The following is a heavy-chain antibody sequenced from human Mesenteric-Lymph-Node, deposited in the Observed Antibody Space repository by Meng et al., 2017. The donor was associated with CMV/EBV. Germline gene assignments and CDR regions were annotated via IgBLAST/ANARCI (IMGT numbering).Heavy chain of an antibody. CDR3: ARGIAAAGRSDNWFDP. D-gene: IGHD6-13*01. J-gene: IGHJ5*02. Sequence: ASVKVSCKASGYVFNEYGISWVRQAPGQGLEWMGWISPYNGDTNYAQKVQGRVTMTTDTSTNTAYMELRSLRSDDTAVYFCARGIAAAGRSDNWFDPWGQGTLVTVSS. V-gene: IGHV1-18*01. CDR2: ISPYNGDT. CDR1: GYVFNEYG.